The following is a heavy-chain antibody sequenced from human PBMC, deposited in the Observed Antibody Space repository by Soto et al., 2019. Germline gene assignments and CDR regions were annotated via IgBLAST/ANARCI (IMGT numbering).Heavy chain of an antibody. CDR3: AREITMVRGVVWFDP. D-gene: IGHD3-10*01. CDR2: IYYSGST. CDR1: GGSISSGGYY. J-gene: IGHJ5*02. V-gene: IGHV4-31*03. Sequence: QVQLQESGPGLVKPSQTLSLTCTVSGGSISSGGYYWSWIRQHPGKGLEWIGYIYYSGSTYYNPALESRVTISVDTSKNHFSLKLSSVTAADTAVYYCAREITMVRGVVWFDPWGQGTLVTVSS.